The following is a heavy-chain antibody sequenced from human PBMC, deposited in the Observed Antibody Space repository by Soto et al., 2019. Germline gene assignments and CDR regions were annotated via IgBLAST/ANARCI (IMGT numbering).Heavy chain of an antibody. V-gene: IGHV4-30-2*01. Sequence: SSETLSLTCAVSGGSISSGGYSWSWIRQPPGKGLEWIGYIYHSGSTYYNPSLKSRVTISVDRSKNQFSLKLSSVTAADTAVYYCARGETGTTSWFDPWGQGTLVTVSS. J-gene: IGHJ5*02. CDR3: ARGETGTTSWFDP. D-gene: IGHD1-1*01. CDR1: GGSISSGGYS. CDR2: IYHSGST.